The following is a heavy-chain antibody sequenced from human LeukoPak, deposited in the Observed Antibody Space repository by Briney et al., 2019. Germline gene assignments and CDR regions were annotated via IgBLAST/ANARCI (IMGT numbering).Heavy chain of an antibody. Sequence: PSETLSLTCAVYGGSFSGYYWSWIRQPPGKGLEWIGEINHSGSTNYNPSLKSRVTISVDTSKNQFSLKLSSVNAADTAVYYCARHRPRSYYYGSGSYFGFDYWGQGTLVTVSS. CDR3: ARHRPRSYYYGSGSYFGFDY. J-gene: IGHJ4*02. CDR2: INHSGST. CDR1: GGSFSGYY. V-gene: IGHV4-34*01. D-gene: IGHD3-10*01.